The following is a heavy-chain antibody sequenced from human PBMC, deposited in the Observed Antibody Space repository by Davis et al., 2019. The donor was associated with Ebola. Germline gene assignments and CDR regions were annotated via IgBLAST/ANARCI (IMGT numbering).Heavy chain of an antibody. Sequence: GESLKISCSASGFTFSNYAIHWVRQASGKGLEWLGRVRSKANNYATTYAASLKGRFSISRDESRNMTYLQMNNLKIDDTAVYYCTRVAVAWFDSWGQGTLVTVSS. CDR3: TRVAVAWFDS. D-gene: IGHD5-12*01. CDR2: VRSKANNYAT. V-gene: IGHV3-73*01. CDR1: GFTFSNYA. J-gene: IGHJ5*01.